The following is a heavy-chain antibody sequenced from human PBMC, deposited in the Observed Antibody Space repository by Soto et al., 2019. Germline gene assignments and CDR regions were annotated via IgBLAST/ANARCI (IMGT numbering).Heavy chain of an antibody. CDR3: ARDYVWGPPLNNGMDV. J-gene: IGHJ6*02. V-gene: IGHV3-48*03. Sequence: GGSLRLSCAASGFTFSSYEMNWVRQAPGKWLEWVSYISSSGSTIYYADSVKGRFTISRDNAKNSLYLQMNSLRAEDTAVYYCARDYVWGPPLNNGMDVWGQGXTVTVYS. D-gene: IGHD3-16*01. CDR1: GFTFSSYE. CDR2: ISSSGSTI.